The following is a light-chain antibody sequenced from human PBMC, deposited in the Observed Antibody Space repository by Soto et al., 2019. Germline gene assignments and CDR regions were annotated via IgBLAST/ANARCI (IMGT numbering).Light chain of an antibody. CDR2: DVS. CDR1: SSDVGGYNY. J-gene: IGLJ2*01. V-gene: IGLV2-14*01. CDR3: SSYTRSSTVV. Sequence: QSALTQPASVSGSPGQSITISCTRTSSDVGGYNYVSWYQQHPGKAPKLMIYDVSNRPSGVSNRFSGSKSGNTASLTISGLQAEDEADYYCSSYTRSSTVVFGGGTKLTVL.